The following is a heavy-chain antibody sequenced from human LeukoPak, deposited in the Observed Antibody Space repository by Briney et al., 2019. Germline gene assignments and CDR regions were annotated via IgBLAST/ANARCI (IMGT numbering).Heavy chain of an antibody. J-gene: IGHJ4*02. V-gene: IGHV4-38-2*02. CDR2: IFHNGNT. D-gene: IGHD2-2*02. CDR3: ARGDYCSSTSCYTGVPYYFDY. Sequence: SETLSLTCTVSGYSISSDYYWGWIRQPPGKGLEWIGNIFHNGNTYYNPSLKSRVTMSVDTSKNQFSLKLSSVTAADTAVYYCARGDYCSSTSCYTGVPYYFDYWGQGTLVTVSS. CDR1: GYSISSDYY.